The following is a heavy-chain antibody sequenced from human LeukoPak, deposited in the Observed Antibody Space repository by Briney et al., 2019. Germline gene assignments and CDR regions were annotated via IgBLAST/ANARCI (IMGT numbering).Heavy chain of an antibody. D-gene: IGHD2-2*01. V-gene: IGHV1-18*01. J-gene: IGHJ6*03. CDR3: ARECWDIVVVPAAIGYYYYYMDV. Sequence: ASVKVSCKASGYTFTSYGISWVRQAPGQGLEWMGWISAYNGNTNYAQKLQGRVTMTTDTSTSTAYMELRSLRSDDTAVYYCARECWDIVVVPAAIGYYYYYMDVWGKGTTVTVSS. CDR2: ISAYNGNT. CDR1: GYTFTSYG.